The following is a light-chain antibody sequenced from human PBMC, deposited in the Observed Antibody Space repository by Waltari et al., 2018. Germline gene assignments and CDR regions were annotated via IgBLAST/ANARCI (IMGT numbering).Light chain of an antibody. V-gene: IGKV3-11*01. CDR2: DAS. Sequence: EIVLTQSPATLSLSPGESATLSCRASQSVSSYLAWYQQKPGQAPRLLIYDASNRATGSPARFVGSGSGTDFTLTISSLEPEDFAVYYCQERSNWPGGSFGGGTKVEIK. CDR1: QSVSSY. J-gene: IGKJ4*01. CDR3: QERSNWPGGS.